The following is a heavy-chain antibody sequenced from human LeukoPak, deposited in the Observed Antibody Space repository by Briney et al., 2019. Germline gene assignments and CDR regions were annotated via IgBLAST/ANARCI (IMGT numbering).Heavy chain of an antibody. CDR3: ARGYDILTGYYNITPGDGMDV. CDR1: GFTFSSYA. V-gene: IGHV3-30*04. D-gene: IGHD3-9*01. Sequence: GGSLRLSCAASGFTFSSYAMHWVRQAPGKGLEWVAVISYDGSNKYYADSVKGRFTISRDNSKNTLYLQMNSLRAEDTAVYYCARGYDILTGYYNITPGDGMDVWGQGTTVTVSS. CDR2: ISYDGSNK. J-gene: IGHJ6*02.